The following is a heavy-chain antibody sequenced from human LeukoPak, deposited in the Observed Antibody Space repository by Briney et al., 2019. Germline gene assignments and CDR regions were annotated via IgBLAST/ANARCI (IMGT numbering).Heavy chain of an antibody. Sequence: ASVKVSCKASGYPLTNYGLTRVRQAPGQGLEWVGWITSYNGNTDTAQRFQGRVTMTTDTSTSTAYMELRGLRSDDTAVYYCARRELSASYSFFDYWGQGTLVTVSS. CDR1: GYPLTNYG. V-gene: IGHV1-18*01. J-gene: IGHJ4*02. CDR2: ITSYNGNT. CDR3: ARRELSASYSFFDY. D-gene: IGHD1-26*01.